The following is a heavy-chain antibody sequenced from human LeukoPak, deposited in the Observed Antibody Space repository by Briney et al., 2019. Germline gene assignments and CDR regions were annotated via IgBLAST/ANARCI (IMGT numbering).Heavy chain of an antibody. CDR2: IQDDGATT. CDR1: GFTFSTFP. Sequence: GGSLRLSSAASGFTFSTFPMHWVRQAPGKGLEWVALIQDDGATTNYADSVRGRFTISRDNSKSTVYLQMNSLKPDDTAVYYCATQSITLVVVISPFDYWGQGTLVTVSS. CDR3: ATQSITLVVVISPFDY. J-gene: IGHJ4*02. V-gene: IGHV3-30*02. D-gene: IGHD3-22*01.